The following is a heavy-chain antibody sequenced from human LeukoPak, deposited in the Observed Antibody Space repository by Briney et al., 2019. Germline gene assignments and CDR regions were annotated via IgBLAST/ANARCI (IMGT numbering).Heavy chain of an antibody. CDR1: GYSFTNYW. CDR3: ARRRFYDSSGRVYGMDV. V-gene: IGHV5-51*01. CDR2: MNPGDFNI. Sequence: GESLKISCKGSGYSFTNYWIGWVRQMPGKGLEWMGIMNPGDFNIRYSPSFQGQVTISADKSISTAYLQWSSLKASDTAMYYCARRRFYDSSGRVYGMDVWGQGTTVTVSS. J-gene: IGHJ6*02. D-gene: IGHD3-22*01.